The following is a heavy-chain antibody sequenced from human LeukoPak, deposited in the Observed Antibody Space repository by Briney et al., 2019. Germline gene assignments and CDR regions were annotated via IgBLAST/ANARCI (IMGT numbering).Heavy chain of an antibody. CDR1: GYTFTSYG. D-gene: IGHD3-22*01. CDR3: ARDQYYDSSGPDNWFDP. V-gene: IGHV1-18*01. J-gene: IGHJ5*02. Sequence: ASVKVSCKASGYTFTSYGISWVRQAPGQGLEWMGWISAYNGNTNYAQKLQGRVTMTTDTSTSTAYMELRSLRYDDTAVYYCARDQYYDSSGPDNWFDPWGQGTLVTVST. CDR2: ISAYNGNT.